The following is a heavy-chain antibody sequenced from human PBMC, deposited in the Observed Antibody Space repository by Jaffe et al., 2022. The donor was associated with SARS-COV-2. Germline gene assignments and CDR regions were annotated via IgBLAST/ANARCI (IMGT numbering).Heavy chain of an antibody. CDR2: IIPIFGTA. D-gene: IGHD2-15*01. Sequence: QVQLVQSGAEVKKPGSSVKVSCKASGGTFSSYAISWVRQAPGQGLEWMGGIIPIFGTANYAQKFQGRVTITADESTSTAYMELSSLRSEDTAVYYCAGQSAGYCSGGSCYPGSDYWGQGTLVTVSS. CDR1: GGTFSSYA. CDR3: AGQSAGYCSGGSCYPGSDY. V-gene: IGHV1-69*01. J-gene: IGHJ4*02.